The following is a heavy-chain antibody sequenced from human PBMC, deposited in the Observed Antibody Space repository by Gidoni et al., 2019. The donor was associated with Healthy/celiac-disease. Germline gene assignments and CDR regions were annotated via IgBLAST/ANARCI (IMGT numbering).Heavy chain of an antibody. CDR3: ARDSPRFGELVRYFQH. CDR2: ISSSSSTI. V-gene: IGHV3-48*01. D-gene: IGHD3-10*01. Sequence: EVQLVESGGGLVQPGGSLRLSCAASGFTFSSYSMNWVRQAPGKGLEWVSYISSSSSTIYYADSVKGRFTISRDNAKNSLYLQMNSLRAEDTAVYYCARDSPRFGELVRYFQHWGQGTLVTVSS. J-gene: IGHJ1*01. CDR1: GFTFSSYS.